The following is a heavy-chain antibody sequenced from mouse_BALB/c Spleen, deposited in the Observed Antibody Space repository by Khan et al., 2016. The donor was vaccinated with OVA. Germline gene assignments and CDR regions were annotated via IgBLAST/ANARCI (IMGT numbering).Heavy chain of an antibody. CDR2: ISCYNGVI. J-gene: IGHJ3*01. CDR3: ARGDYYGSSSFAY. Sequence: LVKTGASVKISCKASGYSLTGYYMHWVKQSHGKSLEWIGYISCYNGVISYNQKFKGKATFTVDTSSSTAYMQFNSLTSEYSAVYYCARGDYYGSSSFAYWGQGTLVTVSA. V-gene: IGHV1S34*01. CDR1: GYSLTGYY. D-gene: IGHD1-1*01.